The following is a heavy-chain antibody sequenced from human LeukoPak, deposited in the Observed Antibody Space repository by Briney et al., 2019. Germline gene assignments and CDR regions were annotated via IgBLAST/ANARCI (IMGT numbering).Heavy chain of an antibody. V-gene: IGHV3-73*01. CDR2: IRTKAHNYAT. CDR1: GFSFSGSA. Sequence: GGSLRLSCAASGFSFSGSALHWVRQASGKGLEWVGRIRTKAHNYATVYNASVKGRFTISRDDSNNTAYLQMNSLKTEDTAVYYCTRRDWNSNFDYWGQGTLVTVSS. J-gene: IGHJ4*02. D-gene: IGHD1-7*01. CDR3: TRRDWNSNFDY.